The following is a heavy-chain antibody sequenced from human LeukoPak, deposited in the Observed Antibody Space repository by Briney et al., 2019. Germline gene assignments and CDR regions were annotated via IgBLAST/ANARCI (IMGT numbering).Heavy chain of an antibody. CDR2: IYSSGST. J-gene: IGHJ1*01. CDR3: ARLSSGRPHEYFQH. V-gene: IGHV4-59*01. Sequence: SETLSLTRTVSGGSMSSYYWSWVRQPPGKGLEWIAYIYSSGSTNYNPSLKSRATISVDTSKNQFSLKLTSVTAADTAVYYCARLSSGRPHEYFQHWGQGTLVTVSS. D-gene: IGHD3-22*01. CDR1: GGSMSSYY.